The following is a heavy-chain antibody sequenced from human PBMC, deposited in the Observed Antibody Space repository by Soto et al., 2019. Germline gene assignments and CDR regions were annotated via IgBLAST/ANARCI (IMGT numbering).Heavy chain of an antibody. J-gene: IGHJ4*02. CDR2: ISSNGGST. CDR3: ARAIVGATGAFDY. CDR1: GFTFSSYA. Sequence: PGGSLRLSCAASGFTFSSYAMHWVRQAPGKGLEYVSAISSNGGSTYYANSVKGRFTISRDNSKNTLYLQMGSLRAEDMAVYYCARAIVGATGAFDYWGQGTLVTVSS. V-gene: IGHV3-64*01. D-gene: IGHD1-26*01.